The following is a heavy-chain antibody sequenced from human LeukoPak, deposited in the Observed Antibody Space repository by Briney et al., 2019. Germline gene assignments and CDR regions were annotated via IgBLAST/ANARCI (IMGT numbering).Heavy chain of an antibody. J-gene: IGHJ4*02. CDR1: GVTISSYH. CDR3: ARGRNPAMVDY. V-gene: IGHV4-59*08. CDR2: LFNSGGT. Sequence: PSETLSLTCTVSGVTISSYHWSWIRRPPGKGLEWIGDLFNSGGTSYNASLKSRVTVSVDTSKKQVSLKVTSVTAADTAVYYCARGRNPAMVDYWGQGALVTVSS. D-gene: IGHD5-18*01.